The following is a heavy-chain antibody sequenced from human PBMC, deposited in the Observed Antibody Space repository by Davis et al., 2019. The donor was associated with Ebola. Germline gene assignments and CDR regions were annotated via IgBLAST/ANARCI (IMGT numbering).Heavy chain of an antibody. CDR2: INPNNGGT. V-gene: IGHV1-2*02. CDR3: ARQVVTAILRFDF. CDR1: GYTFTSYG. J-gene: IGHJ4*02. Sequence: ASVKVSCKASGYTFTSYGISWVRQAPGQGLEWMGWINPNNGGTSYAQKFQSRVTMTRDTSINTVYIELSSLRSDDTAVYYCARQVVTAILRFDFWGQGTLVTVSS. D-gene: IGHD2-21*02.